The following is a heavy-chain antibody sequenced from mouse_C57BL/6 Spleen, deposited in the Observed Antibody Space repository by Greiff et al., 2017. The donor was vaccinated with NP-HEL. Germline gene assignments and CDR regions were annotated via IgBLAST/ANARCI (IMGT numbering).Heavy chain of an antibody. CDR2: ISDGGSYT. J-gene: IGHJ3*01. CDR3: ARVSVRRWFAY. Sequence: EVMLVESGGGLVKPGGSLKLSCAASGFTFSSYAMSWVRQTPEKSLEWVATISDGGSYTYYPDNVKGRFTISRDNAKNNLYLQMSHLTSEDTAMYYGARVSVRRWFAYWGQGTLVTVSA. V-gene: IGHV5-4*03. D-gene: IGHD2-14*01. CDR1: GFTFSSYA.